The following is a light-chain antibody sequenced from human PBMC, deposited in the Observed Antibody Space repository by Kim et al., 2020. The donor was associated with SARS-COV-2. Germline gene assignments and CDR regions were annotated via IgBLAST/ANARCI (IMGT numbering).Light chain of an antibody. CDR3: QHYGSSHT. CDR1: QSVSTSY. Sequence: SLAPGERATPSCRASQSVSTSYLTWFQQKPVQAPRLLIYGTSNRATGIPARFSGSGSGTDFTLTISRLEPEDFAVYYCQHYGSSHTFAQGTKLEI. V-gene: IGKV3-20*01. J-gene: IGKJ2*01. CDR2: GTS.